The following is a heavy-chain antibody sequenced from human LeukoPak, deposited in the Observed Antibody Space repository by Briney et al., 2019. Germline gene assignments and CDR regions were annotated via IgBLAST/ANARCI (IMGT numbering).Heavy chain of an antibody. V-gene: IGHV3-74*01. CDR1: GITFCNSR. J-gene: IGHJ5*02. CDR2: INSDGGGA. Sequence: GGSLRPSCAASGITFCNSRMHWVPQGPGKGLVWISRINSDGGGAIYAVSVKGRFTVSRDNAKNTLYLQMNSLRAEDMAVYYCARDVPHNWLDTWGQGTLVTVSS. CDR3: ARDVPHNWLDT.